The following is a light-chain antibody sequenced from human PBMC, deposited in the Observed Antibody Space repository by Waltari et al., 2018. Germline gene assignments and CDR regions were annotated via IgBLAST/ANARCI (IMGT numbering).Light chain of an antibody. CDR1: SSDY. CDR2: AVS. Sequence: QSALTQPPSASGSPGQSVTISCTGTSSDYVSWFQHHPDKAPKLMIYAVSKRPSGVPDRFSGSKSGNTASLTVSGLQADDEAHYYCSSYADNTLVFGGGTKLTVL. CDR3: SSYADNTLV. V-gene: IGLV2-8*01. J-gene: IGLJ3*02.